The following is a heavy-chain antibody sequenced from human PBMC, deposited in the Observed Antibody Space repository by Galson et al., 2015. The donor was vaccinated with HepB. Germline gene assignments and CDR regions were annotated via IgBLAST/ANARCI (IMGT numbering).Heavy chain of an antibody. CDR1: GYTFSAFG. D-gene: IGHD6-13*01. Sequence: SVKVSCKASGYTFSAFGITWVRKAPGQGLEWMGWISANTGKTIHAQTLQSSVTLSTDKSTSTAYMELRSLRSDDTAVYYGVRDQDSYSSSRLDIDHWGQGTLVTVSS. CDR3: VRDQDSYSSSRLDIDH. CDR2: ISANTGKT. J-gene: IGHJ4*02. V-gene: IGHV1-18*01.